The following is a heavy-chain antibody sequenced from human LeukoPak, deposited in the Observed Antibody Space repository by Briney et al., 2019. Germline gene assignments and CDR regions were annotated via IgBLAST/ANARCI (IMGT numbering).Heavy chain of an antibody. CDR1: GFSFSTYA. CDR2: MVGSGKT. CDR3: AKDMHSGDGRWEFDP. Sequence: GGSLRLSCVASGFSFSTYAMTWVRQAPGKGLEWVSGMVGSGKTYYAYSVKCRFTISRDNSKNTVYLQMNSLRVEDTAIYYCAKDMHSGDGRWEFDPWGRGTLVTVSS. J-gene: IGHJ5*02. V-gene: IGHV3-23*01. D-gene: IGHD4-17*01.